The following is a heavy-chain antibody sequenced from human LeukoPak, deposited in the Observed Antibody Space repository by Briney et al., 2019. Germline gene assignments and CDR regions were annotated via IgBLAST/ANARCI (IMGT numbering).Heavy chain of an antibody. D-gene: IGHD3-22*01. J-gene: IGHJ5*02. CDR1: GGTFNSYA. Sequence: ASVKVSFKASGGTFNSYAISWVRQAPGQGLEWMGGIIPIFGTANYTQKFQGRVTITADKSTSTAYMELSSLRSEDTAVYYCARVDGSVYNWFDPWGQGTLVTVSS. CDR3: ARVDGSVYNWFDP. V-gene: IGHV1-69*06. CDR2: IIPIFGTA.